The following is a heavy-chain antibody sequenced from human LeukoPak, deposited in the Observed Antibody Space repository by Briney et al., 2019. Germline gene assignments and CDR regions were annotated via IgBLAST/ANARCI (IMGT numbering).Heavy chain of an antibody. J-gene: IGHJ4*02. CDR1: GFTFDDYA. V-gene: IGHV3-9*03. CDR3: AKGTTRRYCSSTSCSLHFDY. CDR2: ISWNSGSI. Sequence: GGSLRLSCAASGFTFDDYAMHWVRQAPGKGLEWVSGISWNSGSIGYADSVKGRFTISRDNAKNSLYLQMNSLRAEDMALYYCAKGTTRRYCSSTSCSLHFDYRGQGTLVTVSS. D-gene: IGHD2-2*01.